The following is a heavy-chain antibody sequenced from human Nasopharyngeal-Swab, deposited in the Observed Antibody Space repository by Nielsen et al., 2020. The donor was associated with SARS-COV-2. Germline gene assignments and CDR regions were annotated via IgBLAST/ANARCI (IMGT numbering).Heavy chain of an antibody. CDR2: ISGSGGST. J-gene: IGHJ4*02. V-gene: IGHV3-23*01. Sequence: GESLKISCAASGFTFSSYAMSWVRQAPGKGLEWASAISGSGGSTYYADSVKGRFTISRDNSKNTLYLQMNSLRAEDTAVYYCAKAGRAMVRGVTPFDYWGQGTLVTVSS. D-gene: IGHD3-10*01. CDR3: AKAGRAMVRGVTPFDY. CDR1: GFTFSSYA.